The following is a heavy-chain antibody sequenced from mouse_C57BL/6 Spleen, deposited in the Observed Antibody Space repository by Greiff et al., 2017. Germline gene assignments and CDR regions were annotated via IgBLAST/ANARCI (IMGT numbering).Heavy chain of an antibody. CDR3: ARDDYYARFAW. Sequence: QVQLQQPGAELVKPGASVTLSCKASGYTFTSYWMQWVKQRPGQGLEWIGEIDPSDSYTNYNQKFQGKATLTVDTSSSTAYMQLSSLTSEDSAVYYCARDDYYARFAWGGWGTLVTVTA. V-gene: IGHV1-50*01. CDR1: GYTFTSYW. CDR2: IDPSDSYT. D-gene: IGHD2-3*01. J-gene: IGHJ3*01.